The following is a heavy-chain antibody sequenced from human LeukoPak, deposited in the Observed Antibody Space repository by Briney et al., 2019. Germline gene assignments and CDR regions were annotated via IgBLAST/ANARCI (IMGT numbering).Heavy chain of an antibody. Sequence: GPSLTLSCAASGFTFSTSAIHWVRQALGKGLEWVAVISNDGNRAYYTDSVKGRFTMSRDNSRNTLNLEMNSLRPEDTAVYYCARDGPIRAKSTVTAGWLDPWGQGILVTVSS. CDR3: ARDGPIRAKSTVTAGWLDP. D-gene: IGHD4-17*01. CDR2: ISNDGNRA. J-gene: IGHJ5*02. V-gene: IGHV3-30-3*01. CDR1: GFTFSTSA.